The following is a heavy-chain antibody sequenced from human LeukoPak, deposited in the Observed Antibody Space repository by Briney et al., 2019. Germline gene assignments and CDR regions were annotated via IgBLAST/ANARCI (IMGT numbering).Heavy chain of an antibody. CDR3: ARQGIAVAVDY. CDR1: GGSISSGGYY. V-gene: IGHV4-31*03. D-gene: IGHD6-19*01. J-gene: IGHJ4*02. CDR2: IYYTGST. Sequence: SQTLSLTCTVSGGSISSGGYYWTWIRQHPGKGLEWIGYIYYTGSTFFNPSLKSRVTISVDTSKNQFSLKLSSVTAADTAVYYCARQGIAVAVDYWGQGTLVTVSS.